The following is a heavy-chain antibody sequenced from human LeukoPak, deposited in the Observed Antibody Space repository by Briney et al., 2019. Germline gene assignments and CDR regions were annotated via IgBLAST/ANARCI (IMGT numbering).Heavy chain of an antibody. CDR1: GFTFSSYS. CDR3: ASLITTTIFGVVSRFDP. V-gene: IGHV3-7*03. J-gene: IGHJ5*02. D-gene: IGHD3-3*01. CDR2: INQDGSEK. Sequence: GGSLRLSCAASGFTFSSYSMSWVRQAPGKGLEWMANINQDGSEKYYVDSVKGRFTISRDNAKKSLYLQMNSLRAEDTAMYYCASLITTTIFGVVSRFDPWGQGTLVTVSS.